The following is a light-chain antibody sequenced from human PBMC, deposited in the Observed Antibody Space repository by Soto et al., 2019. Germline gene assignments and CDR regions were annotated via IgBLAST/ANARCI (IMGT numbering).Light chain of an antibody. CDR2: AAS. CDR3: QQLNSYPLT. Sequence: DIPLTQSPSFLSASVGDRVTITCRASQSISSYLAWYQQKPGKAPNLLIYAASTLPTGVPSTFSGSGSGTEFPLTIRSPQPEDFATYYCQQLNSYPLTFGQGTKVEIK. J-gene: IGKJ1*01. CDR1: QSISSY. V-gene: IGKV1-9*01.